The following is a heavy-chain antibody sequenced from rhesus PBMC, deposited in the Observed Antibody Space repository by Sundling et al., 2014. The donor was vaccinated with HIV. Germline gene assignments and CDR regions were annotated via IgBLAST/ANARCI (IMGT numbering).Heavy chain of an antibody. CDR1: GFSISTSGTG. J-gene: IGHJ6*01. CDR2: IYWNDSK. V-gene: IGHV2-95*01. CDR3: ARDTYGLDS. Sequence: QVTLKESGPALVKPTQTLTLTCTFSGFSISTSGTGVGWIRQPPGKALEWLASIYWNDSKYYTTSLESRLTISKDTSKNQVVLTMTNMDPVDTATYYCARDTYGLDSWGQGVVVTVSS.